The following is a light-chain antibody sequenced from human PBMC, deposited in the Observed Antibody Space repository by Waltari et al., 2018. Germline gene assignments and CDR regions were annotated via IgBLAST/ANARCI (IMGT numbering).Light chain of an antibody. CDR1: QSVLYWSNKKNY. Sequence: DIVMTQSPDSLAVSVGERASIHCKSRQSVLYWSNKKNYLAWYQPQPGQPPKLLIYWASTRDSGVPDRFSGSGSGSDFPLTISSLPAEDVAVYYCQQYYTTPFTFGPGTKVAIK. J-gene: IGKJ3*01. V-gene: IGKV4-1*01. CDR2: WAS. CDR3: QQYYTTPFT.